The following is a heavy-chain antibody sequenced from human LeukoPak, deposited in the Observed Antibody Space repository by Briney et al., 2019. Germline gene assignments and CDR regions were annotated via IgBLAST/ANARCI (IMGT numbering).Heavy chain of an antibody. V-gene: IGHV1-2*02. CDR3: ARGRFGERDNWFDP. Sequence: ASVKVSCKASGYTFTGYYIHWVRQAPGQGLEWMAWINPNSGATNYAQKFQGRVTMTRDTSISTAYMELSRLTSDDTAVYFCARGRFGERDNWFDPWGQGTLVTVSS. CDR1: GYTFTGYY. CDR2: INPNSGAT. J-gene: IGHJ5*02. D-gene: IGHD3-10*01.